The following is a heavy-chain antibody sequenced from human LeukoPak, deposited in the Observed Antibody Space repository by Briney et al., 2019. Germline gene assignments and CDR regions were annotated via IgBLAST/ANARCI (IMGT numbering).Heavy chain of an antibody. V-gene: IGHV4-39*07. CDR2: IYYSGST. J-gene: IGHJ4*02. Sequence: PSETLSLTCTVSGGSISSSSYYWGWIRQPPGKGLEWIGSIYYSGSTYYNPSLKSRVTISVDTSKNQFSLRLSSVTAAGTAVYYCARVTGYMTEDYFDYWGQGTLITVSS. CDR1: GGSISSSSYY. CDR3: ARVTGYMTEDYFDY. D-gene: IGHD6-13*01.